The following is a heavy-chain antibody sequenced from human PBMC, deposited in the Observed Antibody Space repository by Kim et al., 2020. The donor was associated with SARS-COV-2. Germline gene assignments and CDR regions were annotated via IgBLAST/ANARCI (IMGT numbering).Heavy chain of an antibody. V-gene: IGHV3-33*01. CDR2: IWYDGSNK. CDR1: GFTFSSYG. J-gene: IGHJ4*02. Sequence: GGSLRLSCAASGFTFSSYGMHWVRQAPGKGLEWVAVIWYDGSNKYYADSVKGRFTISRDNSKNTLYLQMNSLRAEDTAVYYCVRGHYGGNLEDDYWGQGTLVTVSS. CDR3: VRGHYGGNLEDDY. D-gene: IGHD4-17*01.